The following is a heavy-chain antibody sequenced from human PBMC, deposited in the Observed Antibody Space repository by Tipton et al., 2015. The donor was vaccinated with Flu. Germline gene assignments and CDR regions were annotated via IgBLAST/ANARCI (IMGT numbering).Heavy chain of an antibody. D-gene: IGHD3-22*01. CDR1: GGSISSSSYY. CDR2: IYYSGST. CDR3: ARHWNGGVVKDNWFDP. Sequence: TLSLTCTVSGGSISSSSYYWGWIRQPPGKGLEWIGSIYYSGSTYYNPSLKSRVTISVDTSKDQFSLKLSSVTAADTAVYYCARHWNGGVVKDNWFDPWGQGTLVTVSS. V-gene: IGHV4-39*01. J-gene: IGHJ5*02.